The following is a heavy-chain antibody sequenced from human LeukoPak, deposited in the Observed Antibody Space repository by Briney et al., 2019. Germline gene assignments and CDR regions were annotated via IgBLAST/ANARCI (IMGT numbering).Heavy chain of an antibody. CDR3: ARVAFGEDPYFDY. CDR1: GGSISNYH. D-gene: IGHD3-10*01. Sequence: SETLSLTCTVSGGSISNYHWSWIRQPPGKRLEWIGSIYGSGNINYNPSLKSRVTISVDTSKNQFSLKLSSVTAADTAVYYCARVAFGEDPYFDYWGQGTLVTVSS. J-gene: IGHJ4*02. CDR2: IYGSGNI. V-gene: IGHV4-59*01.